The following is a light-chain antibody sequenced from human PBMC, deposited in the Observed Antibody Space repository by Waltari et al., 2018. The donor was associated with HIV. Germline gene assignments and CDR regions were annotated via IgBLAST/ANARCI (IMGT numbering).Light chain of an antibody. J-gene: IGKJ3*01. CDR3: QQSFSGFS. V-gene: IGKV1-39*01. Sequence: IQLTQSPSSLSADLADNVTITCRPSHNISGFLNWYQQKPGKAPKLLVFATSSLQSGVPSRFKGSASGMDFSLTINSLHPEDFATYYCQQSFSGFSFGPGTSVD. CDR1: HNISGF. CDR2: ATS.